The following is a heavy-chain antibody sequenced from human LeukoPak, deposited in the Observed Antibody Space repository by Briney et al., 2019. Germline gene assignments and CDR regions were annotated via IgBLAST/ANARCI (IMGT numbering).Heavy chain of an antibody. CDR3: ARDWHEIASGYDLGLDY. Sequence: ASVKVSCKASGYTFTGYYMHWVRQAPGQGLEWMGWINPNSGGTNYAQKFQGWVTMTRDTSISTAYMELSRLRSDDTAVYYCARDWHEIASGYDLGLDYWGQGTLVTVSS. J-gene: IGHJ4*02. V-gene: IGHV1-2*04. CDR2: INPNSGGT. D-gene: IGHD5-12*01. CDR1: GYTFTGYY.